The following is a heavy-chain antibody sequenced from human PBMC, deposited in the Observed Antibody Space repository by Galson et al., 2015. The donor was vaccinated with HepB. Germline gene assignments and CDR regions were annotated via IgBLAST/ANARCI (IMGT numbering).Heavy chain of an antibody. Sequence: SLRLSCAASGFTFSSYWMSWVRQAPGKGLEWVANIKQDGSEKYYVDSVKGRFTISRDNAKNSLYLQMNSLRAEDTAVYYCARIFYYDSSGYYYVNGGLDYWGQGTLVTVSS. J-gene: IGHJ4*02. CDR1: GFTFSSYW. V-gene: IGHV3-7*03. CDR2: IKQDGSEK. CDR3: ARIFYYDSSGYYYVNGGLDY. D-gene: IGHD3-22*01.